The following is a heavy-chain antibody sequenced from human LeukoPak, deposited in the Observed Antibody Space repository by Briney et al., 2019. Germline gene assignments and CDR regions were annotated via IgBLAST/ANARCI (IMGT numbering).Heavy chain of an antibody. CDR3: ARRGNYYGSGSYFRNPFDY. D-gene: IGHD3-10*01. CDR2: INHSGST. J-gene: IGHJ4*02. Sequence: SETLSLTCAVYGGSFSGYYWSWIRQPPGKGLEWIGEINHSGSTNYDPSLNSRVTISVDTSKNQFSLKQSSVTAADTAVYYCARRGNYYGSGSYFRNPFDYWGQGTLVTVSS. CDR1: GGSFSGYY. V-gene: IGHV4-34*01.